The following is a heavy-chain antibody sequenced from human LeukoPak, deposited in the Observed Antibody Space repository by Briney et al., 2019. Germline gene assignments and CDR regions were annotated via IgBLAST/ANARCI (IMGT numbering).Heavy chain of an antibody. V-gene: IGHV1-18*01. CDR1: GYTFTSYG. D-gene: IGHD2-2*01. J-gene: IGHJ4*02. Sequence: ASAKVSCKASGYTFTSYGISWVRQAPGQGLEWMGWISAYNGNTNYAQKLQGRVTMTTDTSTSTAYMELRSLRSDDTAVYYCARDRVLGDIVVVPADYWGQGTLVTVSS. CDR2: ISAYNGNT. CDR3: ARDRVLGDIVVVPADY.